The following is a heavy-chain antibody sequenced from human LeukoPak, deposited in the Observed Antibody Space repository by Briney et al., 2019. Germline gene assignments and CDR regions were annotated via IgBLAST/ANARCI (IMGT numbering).Heavy chain of an antibody. Sequence: GGSLRLSCAASGFTFSSYAMSWVGQAPGKGLEWVSAISGSGGSTYYADSVKGRFTISRDNSKNTLYLQMNSLRAEDTAVYYCAKDRFLREYIVGATVDYWGQGTLVTVSS. CDR2: ISGSGGST. CDR1: GFTFSSYA. J-gene: IGHJ4*02. V-gene: IGHV3-23*01. D-gene: IGHD1-26*01. CDR3: AKDRFLREYIVGATVDY.